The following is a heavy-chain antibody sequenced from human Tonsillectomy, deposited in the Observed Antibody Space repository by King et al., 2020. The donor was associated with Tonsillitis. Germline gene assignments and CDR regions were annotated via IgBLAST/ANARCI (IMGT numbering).Heavy chain of an antibody. V-gene: IGHV4-34*01. Sequence: QLQQWGAGLLKPSETLSLTCAVYGGSFSGYYWSWIRQPPGKGLEWIGEINHSGSTNYNPSLKSRVTISVDTSKNQFSLKLSSVTAADTAVYYCARGLGYSSGWYAYWGQGTLVTVSS. CDR3: ARGLGYSSGWYAY. CDR2: INHSGST. CDR1: GGSFSGYY. D-gene: IGHD6-19*01. J-gene: IGHJ4*02.